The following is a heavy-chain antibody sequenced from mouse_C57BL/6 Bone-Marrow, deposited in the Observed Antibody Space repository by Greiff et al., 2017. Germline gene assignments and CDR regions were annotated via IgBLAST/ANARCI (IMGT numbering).Heavy chain of an antibody. CDR1: EYEFPSHD. Sequence: EVQLVESGGGLVQPGESLKLSCESNEYEFPSHDMSWVRKTPEKRLELVAAINSDGGSTYYPDTMERRFIISRDNTKKALYLQRSSLRSEDTVLYYCTSQTIVTAMDYWGQGTSVTVSS. CDR2: INSDGGST. V-gene: IGHV5-2*01. J-gene: IGHJ4*01. CDR3: TSQTIVTAMDY. D-gene: IGHD2-5*01.